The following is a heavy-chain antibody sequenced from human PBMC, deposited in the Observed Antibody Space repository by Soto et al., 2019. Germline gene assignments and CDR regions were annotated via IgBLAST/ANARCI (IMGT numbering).Heavy chain of an antibody. J-gene: IGHJ4*02. CDR2: IHHSGNT. CDR3: ARSFGWYAIDQ. D-gene: IGHD6-19*01. Sequence: QMQLQESGPGRVKPSETLSLTCAVSSASISSEQRWSWVRQPPGKGLEWIGEIHHSGNTNSNPSLKSRVTMSVDKSKNQFSLNLNSLTGADTAVYYCARSFGWYAIDQWSQGTLVTVSS. V-gene: IGHV4-4*02. CDR1: SASISSEQR.